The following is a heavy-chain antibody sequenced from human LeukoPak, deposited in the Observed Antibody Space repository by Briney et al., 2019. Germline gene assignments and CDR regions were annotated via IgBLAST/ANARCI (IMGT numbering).Heavy chain of an antibody. Sequence: SVKVSCKASGGTFSSYAISWVRQAPGQGLEWMGRIIPILGIANYAQKCQGRVTITADKSTSTAYMELSSLRSEDTAVYYCANAGLPNYGDALYYYYYGMDVWGQGTTVTVSS. CDR3: ANAGLPNYGDALYYYYYGMDV. V-gene: IGHV1-69*04. CDR2: IIPILGIA. D-gene: IGHD4-17*01. CDR1: GGTFSSYA. J-gene: IGHJ6*02.